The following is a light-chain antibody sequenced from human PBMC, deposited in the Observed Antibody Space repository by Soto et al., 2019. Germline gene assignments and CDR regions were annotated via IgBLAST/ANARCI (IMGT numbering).Light chain of an antibody. J-gene: IGKJ2*01. CDR2: DAS. CDR3: QQSFNFPRT. V-gene: IGKV3D-15*01. Sequence: EIVMTQSPATLSVSPGERVTLSCRASQSVSRNLAWYQQKPGQAPRLLIYDASNRATGIPARFSGSGSGTDFTLTISSLQPEDFATYYCQQSFNFPRTFGQGTKVDIK. CDR1: QSVSRN.